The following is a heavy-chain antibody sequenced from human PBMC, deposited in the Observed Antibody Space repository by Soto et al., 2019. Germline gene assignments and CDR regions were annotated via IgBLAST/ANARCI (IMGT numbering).Heavy chain of an antibody. V-gene: IGHV3-30*18. J-gene: IGHJ4*02. CDR1: GFTFSSYG. D-gene: IGHD6-6*01. Sequence: PGGSLRLSCAASGFTFSSYGMHWVRQAPGKGLEWVAVISYDGSNKYYADSVKGRFTISRDNSKNTLYLQMNSLRAEDTAVYYCAKDQGIAATAPGYWGQGTLVTVSS. CDR3: AKDQGIAATAPGY. CDR2: ISYDGSNK.